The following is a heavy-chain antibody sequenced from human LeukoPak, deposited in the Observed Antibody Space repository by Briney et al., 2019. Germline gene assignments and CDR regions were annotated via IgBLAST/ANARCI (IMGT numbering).Heavy chain of an antibody. J-gene: IGHJ4*02. CDR3: ARSERGYSYGYDY. Sequence: GGSLRLSCAASGFTFSSYAMHWVRQAPGKGLEYVSAISSNGGSTYYANSVKGRFTISRDNSKNTLYLQMGSLRAEDMAVYYCARSERGYSYGYDYWGRGTLVTVSS. CDR1: GFTFSSYA. V-gene: IGHV3-64*01. D-gene: IGHD5-18*01. CDR2: ISSNGGST.